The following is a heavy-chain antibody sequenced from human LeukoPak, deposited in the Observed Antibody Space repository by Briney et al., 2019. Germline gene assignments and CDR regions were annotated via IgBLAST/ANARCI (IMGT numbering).Heavy chain of an antibody. CDR2: ISPNSGGT. V-gene: IGHV1-2*02. CDR1: GYTFTGYY. D-gene: IGHD3-16*02. CDR3: ARARLGELSTDY. Sequence: ASVKVSCKASGYTFTGYYMHWVRQAPGQGLEWMGWISPNSGGTNYAQKFQGRVTMTRDTSISTAYMELSRLRSDDTAVYYCARARLGELSTDYWGQGTLVTVSS. J-gene: IGHJ4*02.